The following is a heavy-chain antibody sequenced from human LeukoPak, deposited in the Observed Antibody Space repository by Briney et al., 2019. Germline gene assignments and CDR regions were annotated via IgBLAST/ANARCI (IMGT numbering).Heavy chain of an antibody. CDR2: ISSGSNTI. J-gene: IGHJ4*02. V-gene: IGHV3-48*01. CDR1: GFTFSTYE. Sequence: PGGSLRLSCAASGFTFSTYEMNWVRQAPGKGLEWISYISSGSNTIYYADSVKGRFTISRDNARNSLFLQMNSLGTEDTAVYYCARRVGATYYFDWWGQGTLVTVSS. D-gene: IGHD1-26*01. CDR3: ARRVGATYYFDW.